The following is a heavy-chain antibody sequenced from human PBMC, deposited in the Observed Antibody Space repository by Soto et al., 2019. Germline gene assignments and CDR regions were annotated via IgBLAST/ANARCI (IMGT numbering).Heavy chain of an antibody. V-gene: IGHV1-69*13. J-gene: IGHJ6*02. Sequence: SVKVSCKASGGTFSSYAISWVRQAPGQGLEWMGGIIPIFGTANYAQKFQGRVTITADESTSTAYMELSSLRSEDTAVYYCAIVRYDYGDYEDYYYYGMDVWGQGTTVTVSS. CDR2: IIPIFGTA. CDR1: GGTFSSYA. D-gene: IGHD4-17*01. CDR3: AIVRYDYGDYEDYYYYGMDV.